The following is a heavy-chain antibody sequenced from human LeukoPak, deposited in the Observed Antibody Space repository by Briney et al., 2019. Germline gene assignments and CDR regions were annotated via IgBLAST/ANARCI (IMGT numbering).Heavy chain of an antibody. CDR3: ARGPDGRAYYASDI. V-gene: IGHV4-34*01. Sequence: SETLSLTCAVYGGSFSGYYWNWIRQPPGKGLEWIGEINHSGTTNYNPSLKSRVTISVDTSKNQFSLKLSSVTAADTAVYYCARGPDGRAYYASDIWGQGTMVTVSS. CDR1: GGSFSGYY. D-gene: IGHD1-14*01. J-gene: IGHJ3*02. CDR2: INHSGTT.